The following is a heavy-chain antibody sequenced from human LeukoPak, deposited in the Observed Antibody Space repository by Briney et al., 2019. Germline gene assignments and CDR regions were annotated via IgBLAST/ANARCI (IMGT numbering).Heavy chain of an antibody. CDR2: INHSGST. D-gene: IGHD1-26*01. J-gene: IGHJ2*01. CDR1: GRSFSGYY. CDR3: TTDGNFDL. Sequence: SETLSLTCAVYGRSFSGYYWSWIRQPPGKGLEWIGEINHSGSTNYNPSLKSRVTISVDTSKNQFSLKLSSVTAADTAVYYCTTDGNFDLWGRGTLVTVSS. V-gene: IGHV4-34*01.